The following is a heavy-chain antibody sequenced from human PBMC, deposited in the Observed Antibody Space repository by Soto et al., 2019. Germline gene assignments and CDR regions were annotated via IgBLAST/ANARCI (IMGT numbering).Heavy chain of an antibody. D-gene: IGHD3-9*01. CDR2: IYYSGST. V-gene: IGHV4-39*01. Sequence: QLQLQESGPGLVKPSETLSLTCTVSGGSISSSSYYWGWIRQPPGKGLEWIGSIYYSGSTYYNPSLKSRVTISVHTSMNQFSLKLSSVTAADTAVYYCASRYYDILAGYARFDYWGQGTLVTVSS. CDR3: ASRYYDILAGYARFDY. CDR1: GGSISSSSYY. J-gene: IGHJ4*02.